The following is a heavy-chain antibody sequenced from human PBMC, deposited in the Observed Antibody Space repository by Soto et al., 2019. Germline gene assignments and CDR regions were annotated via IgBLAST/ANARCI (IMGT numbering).Heavy chain of an antibody. Sequence: QMQLIQSEAEVKKPGSSVRVSCTASGGIFGSHGFSWVRQAPGQRLEWVGGFIPIFRTLTYTEKFQARLRIAAAESTNTVYLDLSSLTSEDTAVYYCVRDRRIYYSDPHDEFVASDYEVWGQGTMVSVSS. V-gene: IGHV1-69*01. CDR3: VRDRRIYYSDPHDEFVASDYEV. CDR2: FIPIFRTL. D-gene: IGHD3-22*01. CDR1: GGIFGSHG. J-gene: IGHJ3*01.